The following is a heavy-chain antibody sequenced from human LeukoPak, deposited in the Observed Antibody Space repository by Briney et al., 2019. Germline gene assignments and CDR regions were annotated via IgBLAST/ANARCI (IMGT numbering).Heavy chain of an antibody. CDR2: IKSKTDGGTT. CDR3: TSNPSLWFGELSIDY. CDR1: GFTFSNAW. J-gene: IGHJ4*02. D-gene: IGHD3-10*01. V-gene: IGHV3-15*01. Sequence: GGSLRLSCAASGFTFSNAWMSWVRQAPGKGLEWVGRIKSKTDGGTTDYAAPVKGRFTISRDDSKNTLYLQMNSLKTEDTAVYYCTSNPSLWFGELSIDYWGQGTLVTVSS.